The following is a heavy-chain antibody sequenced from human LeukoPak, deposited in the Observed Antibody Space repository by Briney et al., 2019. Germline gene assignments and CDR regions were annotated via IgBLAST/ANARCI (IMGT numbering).Heavy chain of an antibody. J-gene: IGHJ4*02. CDR2: ISYDGSNK. Sequence: GALRLSCAASGFTFSSYGMHWVRQAPGKGLEGVAVISYDGSNKYYADSVKGRFTISRDNSKNTLYLQMNSLRAEDTAVYYCAKDQGYGNLIDYWGQGTLVTVSS. D-gene: IGHD5-18*01. V-gene: IGHV3-30-3*01. CDR1: GFTFSSYG. CDR3: AKDQGYGNLIDY.